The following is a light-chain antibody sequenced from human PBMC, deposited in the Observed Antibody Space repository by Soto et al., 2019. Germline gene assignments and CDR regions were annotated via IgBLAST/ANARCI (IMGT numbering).Light chain of an antibody. J-gene: IGKJ1*01. CDR3: QKYNHIGA. CDR1: QDISQY. V-gene: IGKV1-27*01. CDR2: FAS. Sequence: DIQMTQSPSSLSASVGDRVTITCRASQDISQYLAWYQQKPGKVPKLLISFASILQPGVPSRFSGIGSGTAFTLTITTLQPDDAATYYCQKYNHIGAFGQGTKVE.